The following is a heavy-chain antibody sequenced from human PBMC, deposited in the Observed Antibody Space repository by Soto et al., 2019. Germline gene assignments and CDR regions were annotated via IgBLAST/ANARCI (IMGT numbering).Heavy chain of an antibody. V-gene: IGHV3-30-3*01. CDR1: GFTFSSYA. D-gene: IGHD6-13*01. CDR3: ARGPLPAVGNDY. Sequence: PGGSLRLSCAASGFTFSSYAMHWVRQAPGKGLEWVAVTSYDGSNKYYADSVKGRFTISRDNSKNTLYLQVNSLRAEDTAVYYCARGPLPAVGNDYWGQGTLVTVSS. CDR2: TSYDGSNK. J-gene: IGHJ4*02.